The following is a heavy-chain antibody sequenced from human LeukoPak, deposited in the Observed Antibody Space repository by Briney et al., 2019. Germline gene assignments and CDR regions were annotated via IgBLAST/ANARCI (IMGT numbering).Heavy chain of an antibody. CDR2: ISDDSSTT. J-gene: IGHJ4*02. CDR3: ARGGYKYGSVFDY. Sequence: GGSLRLSCAASDSMSRRFKVNWVRQAPGKGLEWVSYISDDSSTTHYADSVKGRFTISRDNAENSLYLQMNSLRAEDTAVYYCARGGYKYGSVFDYWGQGTLVTVSS. D-gene: IGHD2-15*01. CDR1: DSMSRRFK. V-gene: IGHV3-48*01.